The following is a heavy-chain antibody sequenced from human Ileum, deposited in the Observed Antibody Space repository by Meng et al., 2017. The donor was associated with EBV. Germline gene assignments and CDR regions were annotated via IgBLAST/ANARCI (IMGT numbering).Heavy chain of an antibody. D-gene: IGHD5-12*01. J-gene: IGHJ1*01. CDR1: GLNFSNFW. CDR3: ARVGDYDYKD. V-gene: IGHV3-74*02. CDR2: INGDGTST. Sequence: AQVVEDGGCLVLAAWSMILSCAGSGLNFSNFWMHWVRQGPGKVLVWVSRINGDGTSTSYADSVKGRFTISRDNAKNTLYLQMNSLRAEDTAVYYCARVGDYDYKDWGQGTLVTVSS.